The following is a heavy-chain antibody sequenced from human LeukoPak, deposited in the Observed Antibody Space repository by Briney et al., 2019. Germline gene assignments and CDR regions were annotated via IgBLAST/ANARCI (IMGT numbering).Heavy chain of an antibody. Sequence: GGSLRLSCAASGFTFSSYEMNWVRQAPGKGLEWVSYISSSSSTIYYADSVKGRFTISRDNAKNSLYLQMNSLRAEDTAVYYCARVDSSSWLTYWGQGTLVTVSS. CDR1: GFTFSSYE. D-gene: IGHD6-13*01. J-gene: IGHJ4*02. CDR2: ISSSSSTI. V-gene: IGHV3-48*03. CDR3: ARVDSSSWLTY.